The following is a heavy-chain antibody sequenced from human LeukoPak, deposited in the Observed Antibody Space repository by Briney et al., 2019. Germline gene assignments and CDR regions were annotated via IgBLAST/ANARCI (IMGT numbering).Heavy chain of an antibody. Sequence: GGSLRLSCAASGFTFDDYAMHWVRQAPGKGLEWVSLISGDGGSTYYADSVKGRFTISRDNSKHSLYLQMNILRTEDTALYYCAKDLGYCDSSGYYCPPDYWGQGTLVTVSS. J-gene: IGHJ4*02. CDR1: GFTFDDYA. D-gene: IGHD3-22*01. CDR3: AKDLGYCDSSGYYCPPDY. CDR2: ISGDGGST. V-gene: IGHV3-43*02.